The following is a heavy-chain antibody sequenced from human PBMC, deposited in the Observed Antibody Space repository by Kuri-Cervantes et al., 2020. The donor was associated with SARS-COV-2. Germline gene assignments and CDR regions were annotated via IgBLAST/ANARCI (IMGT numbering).Heavy chain of an antibody. CDR2: IIPIFGTA. CDR3: ARAGVAGYSSGWNPYYYYGMDV. D-gene: IGHD6-19*01. Sequence: SVKVSCKASGGTFRSYAISWVRQAPGQGLEWMGGIIPIFGTANYAQKFQGRVTITADESTSTAYMELSSLRSEDTAVYYCARAGVAGYSSGWNPYYYYGMDVWGQGTTVTVSS. V-gene: IGHV1-69*13. CDR1: GGTFRSYA. J-gene: IGHJ6*02.